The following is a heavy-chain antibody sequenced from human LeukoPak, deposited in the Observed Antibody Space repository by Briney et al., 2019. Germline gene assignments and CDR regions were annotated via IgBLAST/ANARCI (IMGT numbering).Heavy chain of an antibody. CDR3: ARAQKKYYYDSSGYHSRDYFDY. Sequence: PSETLSLTCTVSGGSISSYYWSWIRQPAGKGLEWIGRIYTSGSTNYNPSLKSRVTISVDTSKNQFSLKLSSVTAADTAVYYCARAQKKYYYDSSGYHSRDYFDYWGQGTLVTVSS. D-gene: IGHD3-22*01. V-gene: IGHV4-4*07. CDR1: GGSISSYY. J-gene: IGHJ4*02. CDR2: IYTSGST.